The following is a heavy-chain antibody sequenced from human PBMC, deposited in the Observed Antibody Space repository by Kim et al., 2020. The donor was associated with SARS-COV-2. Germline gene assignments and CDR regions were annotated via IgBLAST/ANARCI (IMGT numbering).Heavy chain of an antibody. CDR3: ARHLRNWNSDAFDI. J-gene: IGHJ3*02. V-gene: IGHV4-59*08. Sequence: SETLSLTCTVSGGSISSYYWSWIRQPPGKGLEWIGFIYYSGSTNHNPSLKSRVSMSVDTSKNQFSLKLSSVTAADTAVYYCARHLRNWNSDAFDIWGQG. CDR1: GGSISSYY. CDR2: IYYSGST. D-gene: IGHD1-7*01.